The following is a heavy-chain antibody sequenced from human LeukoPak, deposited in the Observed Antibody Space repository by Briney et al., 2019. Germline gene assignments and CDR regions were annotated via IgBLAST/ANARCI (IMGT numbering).Heavy chain of an antibody. J-gene: IGHJ4*02. CDR1: GFTFSSYW. CDR2: INSDGRST. V-gene: IGHV3-74*01. CDR3: ARAGWGSDIDY. D-gene: IGHD2-21*01. Sequence: GGSLRLSCAASGFTFSSYWMHWVRQAPGKGLVWVSHINSDGRSTSYADSVKGRFTNSRDNAKNTLYLQMNSLRAEDTAVYYCARAGWGSDIDYWGQGTLVTVSS.